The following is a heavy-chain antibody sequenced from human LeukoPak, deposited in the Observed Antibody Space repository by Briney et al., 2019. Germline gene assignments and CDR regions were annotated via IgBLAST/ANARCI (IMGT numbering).Heavy chain of an antibody. CDR3: ARSTAGFDY. J-gene: IGHJ4*02. CDR2: IKEDGSEK. V-gene: IGHV3-7*01. CDR1: GFTLSRSW. D-gene: IGHD1-1*01. Sequence: GGSLRLSCAASGFTLSRSWMAWVRQAPGKGLEWVANIKEDGSEKYYVDSVKGRFTISRDNAKNSLYLQMNSLRAEDTALYYCARSTAGFDYWGQGTLVTVSS.